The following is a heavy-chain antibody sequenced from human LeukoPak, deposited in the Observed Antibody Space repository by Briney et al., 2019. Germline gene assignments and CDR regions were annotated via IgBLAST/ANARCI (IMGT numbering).Heavy chain of an antibody. V-gene: IGHV3-23*01. CDR1: GFTFRRYA. Sequence: GGSLRLSCAAPGFTFRRYAMSWGRQAPGKGGEGGSAISGSGGSTYYADSVKGRFTISRDNSKNTLYLQMNSLRAEDTAVYYCAKDTSDPLPYYYYMDVWGKGTTVTVSS. J-gene: IGHJ6*03. CDR2: ISGSGGST. CDR3: AKDTSDPLPYYYYMDV.